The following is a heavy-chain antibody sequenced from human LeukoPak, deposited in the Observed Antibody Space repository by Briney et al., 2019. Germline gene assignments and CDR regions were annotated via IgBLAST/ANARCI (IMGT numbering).Heavy chain of an antibody. D-gene: IGHD3-22*01. CDR2: ISGSGGST. Sequence: GGSLRLSCAASGFTFSSYAMSWVRQAPGKGREWVSAISGSGGSTYYADSVKGRFTISRDNSKNTLYLQMNSLRAEDTAVYYCARHRYYDSSGYPKYYYYGMDVWGQGTTVTVSS. CDR1: GFTFSSYA. CDR3: ARHRYYDSSGYPKYYYYGMDV. J-gene: IGHJ6*02. V-gene: IGHV3-23*01.